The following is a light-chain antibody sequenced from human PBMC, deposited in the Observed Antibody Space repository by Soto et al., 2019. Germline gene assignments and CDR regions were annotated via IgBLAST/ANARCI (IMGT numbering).Light chain of an antibody. CDR3: QKYNSAPRA. J-gene: IGKJ1*01. CDR2: ATS. CDR1: QGIANY. V-gene: IGKV1-27*01. Sequence: DIQMTQSPSSLSASVGDRVTITCRASQGIANYVAWYQQNPGKVPKLLIYATSTLQSGFPSRFSGSGSGTDFTLTISSLQPEDVATYYCQKYNSAPRAFGPGTKVEI.